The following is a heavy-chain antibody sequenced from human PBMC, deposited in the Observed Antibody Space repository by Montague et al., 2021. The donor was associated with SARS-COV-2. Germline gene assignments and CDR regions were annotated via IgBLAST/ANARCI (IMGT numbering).Heavy chain of an antibody. V-gene: IGHV6-1*01. Sequence: CAISGDSVSGDNVSWNWIRQSPSRGLEWLGRTYYRSRWFDHYAVPMKGRISIKADTSKNQFSLQLDSVTPEDTAVYYCARGDGLGTYTGYAFDFWGQGTLVTVSS. D-gene: IGHD3-16*01. CDR2: TYYRSRWFD. CDR3: ARGDGLGTYTGYAFDF. J-gene: IGHJ4*02. CDR1: GDSVSGDNVS.